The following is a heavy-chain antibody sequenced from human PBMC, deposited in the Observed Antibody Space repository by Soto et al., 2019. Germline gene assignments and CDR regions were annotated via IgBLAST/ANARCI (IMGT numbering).Heavy chain of an antibody. CDR3: ARGDRGGSGSPARYYYSGLDV. J-gene: IGHJ6*02. V-gene: IGHV3-23*01. Sequence: DVQLLESGGHLVQPGGSLRLSCAASGFTFSSYAMSWVRQAPGKGLEWVSSVSAGGDMTYYSDSVKGRFTISRDNSNTALFLQMNSLRIEDTALYYCARGDRGGSGSPARYYYSGLDVWGQGTTVTVS. CDR2: VSAGGDMT. D-gene: IGHD3-10*01. CDR1: GFTFSSYA.